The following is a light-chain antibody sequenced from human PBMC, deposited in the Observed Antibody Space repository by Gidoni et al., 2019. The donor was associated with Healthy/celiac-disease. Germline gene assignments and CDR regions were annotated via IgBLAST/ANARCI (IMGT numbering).Light chain of an antibody. J-gene: IGKJ2*01. Sequence: DIQMTQSPYSLSASVGDRVTITCRASQSISSYLNWYQQKPGKAPKLLIYAASSLQSGVPSRFSGSGSGTDFTLTISSLQHEDFATYYCQQSYSTPYTFGHGTKLEIK. V-gene: IGKV1-39*01. CDR2: AAS. CDR1: QSISSY. CDR3: QQSYSTPYT.